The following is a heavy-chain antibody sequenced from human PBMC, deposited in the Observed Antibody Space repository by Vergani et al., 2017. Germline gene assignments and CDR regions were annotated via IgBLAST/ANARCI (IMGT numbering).Heavy chain of an antibody. CDR2: ISGSGGST. J-gene: IGHJ4*02. CDR3: AKDLAGGSYYSVCHYFDY. CDR1: GFTFSSYA. V-gene: IGHV3-23*01. Sequence: EVQLLESGGGLVQPGGSLRLSCAASGFTFSSYAMSWVRQAPGKGLEWVSAISGSGGSTYYADSVKGRFTISRDNSKNTLYLQMNSLRAEDTAVYYCAKDLAGGSYYSVCHYFDYWGQGTLVTVSS. D-gene: IGHD1-26*01.